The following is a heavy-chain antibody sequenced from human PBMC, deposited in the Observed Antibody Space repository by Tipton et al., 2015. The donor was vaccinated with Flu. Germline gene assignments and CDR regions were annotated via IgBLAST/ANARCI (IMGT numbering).Heavy chain of an antibody. CDR3: AREEYCSGGTCYEGWFDP. J-gene: IGHJ5*02. V-gene: IGHV4-61*02. CDR1: GGSISSGGYY. Sequence: TLSLTCTVSGGSISSGGYYWGWIRQHPGKGLEWIGRIYTSGSTNYNPSLKSRVTMSVDTSKNQFSLKLSSVTAADTAVYYCAREEYCSGGTCYEGWFDPWGQGTLVTVSS. D-gene: IGHD2-15*01. CDR2: IYTSGST.